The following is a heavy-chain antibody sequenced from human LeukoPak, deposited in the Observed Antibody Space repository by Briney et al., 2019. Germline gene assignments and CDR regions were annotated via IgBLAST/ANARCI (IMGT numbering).Heavy chain of an antibody. V-gene: IGHV3-72*01. CDR2: TRSKAYSYTT. D-gene: IGHD1-26*01. J-gene: IGHJ4*02. CDR3: ARYRVGSATGFDY. Sequence: PGGSLRLSCAASGFTFSDHHMDWVRQAPGKGLEWVVRTRSKAYSYTTDYAASVKGRFTISRDDSRNSLSLQMSSLKTEDTAVYYCARYRVGSATGFDYWGQGTRVTVSS. CDR1: GFTFSDHH.